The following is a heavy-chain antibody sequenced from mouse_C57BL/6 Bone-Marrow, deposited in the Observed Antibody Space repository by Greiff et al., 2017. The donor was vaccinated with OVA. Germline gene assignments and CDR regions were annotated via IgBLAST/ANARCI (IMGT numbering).Heavy chain of an antibody. Sequence: VKLQESGAELVRPGTSVKVSCKASGYAFTNYLIEWVKQRPGQGLEWIGVINPGSGGTNYNEKFKGKATLTADKSSSTAYMQLSSLTSEDSAVYFCAAGYSNYWYFDVWGTGTTVTVSS. J-gene: IGHJ1*03. V-gene: IGHV1-54*01. D-gene: IGHD2-5*01. CDR3: AAGYSNYWYFDV. CDR2: INPGSGGT. CDR1: GYAFTNYL.